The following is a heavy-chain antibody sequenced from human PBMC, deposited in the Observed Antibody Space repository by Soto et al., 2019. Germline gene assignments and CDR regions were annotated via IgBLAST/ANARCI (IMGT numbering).Heavy chain of an antibody. CDR1: GFTFGNHW. Sequence: EVQLVESGGGLVQPGESLRLSCAVSGFTFGNHWMTWVRQAPGKGLEFLANISPDGSEKYYVDSVKGRFTISRDNTENSLYLQMNSLSDEDTAVYSCATDLNWENFWGQGTLVTVSS. J-gene: IGHJ4*02. CDR2: ISPDGSEK. CDR3: ATDLNWENF. V-gene: IGHV3-7*01. D-gene: IGHD1-26*01.